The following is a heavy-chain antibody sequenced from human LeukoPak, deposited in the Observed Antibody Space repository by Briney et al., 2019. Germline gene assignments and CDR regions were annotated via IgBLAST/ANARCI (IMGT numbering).Heavy chain of an antibody. CDR2: IKSKTDGETT. CDR1: GFTFSNAW. J-gene: IGHJ4*02. V-gene: IGHV3-15*01. Sequence: GGSLRLSCAASGFTFSNAWMSWVRQAPGKGLEWVGLIKSKTDGETTDYAAPVKGRFTISRDDPKNTLYLQMNSLKTEDTAVYYCTTVGSSWGQGTLVTVSS. D-gene: IGHD6-13*01. CDR3: TTVGSS.